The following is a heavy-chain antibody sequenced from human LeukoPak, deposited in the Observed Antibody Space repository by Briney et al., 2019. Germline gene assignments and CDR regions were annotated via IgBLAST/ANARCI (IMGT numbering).Heavy chain of an antibody. CDR2: IYSGGNT. V-gene: IGHV3-53*04. J-gene: IGHJ4*02. D-gene: IGHD5-24*01. Sequence: PGGSLRLPCAASGFTVSSNYMSWVRQAPGKGLEWVSVIYSGGNTYYADSVKGRFTISRHNSKNTVYLHMKSLRPEDTAVYYCARRWDFDYWGQGTLVTVSS. CDR1: GFTVSSNY. CDR3: ARRWDFDY.